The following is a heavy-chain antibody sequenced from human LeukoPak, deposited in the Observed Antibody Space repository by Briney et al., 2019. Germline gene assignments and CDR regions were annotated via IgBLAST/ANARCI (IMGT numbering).Heavy chain of an antibody. CDR3: ARGGGYGGRGDAFDI. J-gene: IGHJ3*02. CDR2: IYTTGST. V-gene: IGHV4-4*07. CDR1: GGSISDYY. D-gene: IGHD4-23*01. Sequence: SETLSLTCTVSGGSISDYYWSWIRQPAGKGLEWLGRIYTTGSTSYNPSLNSRVTMTVDTSKKQFSLRLNSVTTADTAVYYCARGGGYGGRGDAFDIWGQGTMVTVSS.